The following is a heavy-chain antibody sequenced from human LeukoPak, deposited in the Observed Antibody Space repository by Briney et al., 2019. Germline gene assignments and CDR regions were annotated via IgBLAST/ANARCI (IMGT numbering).Heavy chain of an antibody. D-gene: IGHD6-19*01. CDR2: IKGSGGST. J-gene: IGHJ4*02. CDR3: AKVSDSSGWYFDY. Sequence: GGSLRLSCAASGFTFSSYAMSWVRQAPGKGLEWVSAIKGSGGSTYYADPVKGRFTISRDNSKNTLYLQMNSLRAEDTAVYYCAKVSDSSGWYFDYWGQGTLVTVSS. V-gene: IGHV3-23*01. CDR1: GFTFSSYA.